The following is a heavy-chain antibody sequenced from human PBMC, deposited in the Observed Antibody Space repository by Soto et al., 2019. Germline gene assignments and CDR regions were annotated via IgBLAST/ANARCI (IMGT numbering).Heavy chain of an antibody. CDR2: ISAYNGNT. CDR3: VRDNYKVDWLLSGYYYYGMDV. Sequence: QVQLVQSGAEVKKPGASVKVSCKASGYTFTSYGISWVRQAPGQGLEWMGWISAYNGNTNYAQKLQSQVTMTTGTSTSTAYMELRSLRSDDTAVYYCVRDNYKVDWLLSGYYYYGMDVWGQGTTVTVSS. J-gene: IGHJ6*02. D-gene: IGHD3-9*01. CDR1: GYTFTSYG. V-gene: IGHV1-18*01.